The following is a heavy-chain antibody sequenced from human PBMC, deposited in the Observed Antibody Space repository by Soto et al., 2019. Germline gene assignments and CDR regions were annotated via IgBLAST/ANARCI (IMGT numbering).Heavy chain of an antibody. CDR3: AREFFLTGYPSGWFDP. CDR1: GYTFTSYG. J-gene: IGHJ5*02. D-gene: IGHD3-9*01. CDR2: ISAYNGNT. V-gene: IGHV1-18*04. Sequence: ASVKVSCKASGYTFTSYGISWVRQAPGQGLEWMGWISAYNGNTNYAQKLQGRATMTTDTSTSTAYMELRSLRSDDTAVYYCAREFFLTGYPSGWFDPWGQGTLVTVSS.